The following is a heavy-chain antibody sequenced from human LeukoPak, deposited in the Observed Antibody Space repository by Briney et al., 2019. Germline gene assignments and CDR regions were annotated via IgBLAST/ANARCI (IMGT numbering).Heavy chain of an antibody. V-gene: IGHV1-69*01. CDR1: GGTFSGYA. CDR3: ARGGYCSGGSCYRIDY. Sequence: ASVKVSCKASGGTFSGYAISWVRQAPGQGLEWMGGIIPIFGTANYARKFQGRVTITADESTGTAYMELSSLRSEDTAVYYCARGGYCSGGSCYRIDYWGQGTLVTVSS. J-gene: IGHJ4*02. CDR2: IIPIFGTA. D-gene: IGHD2-15*01.